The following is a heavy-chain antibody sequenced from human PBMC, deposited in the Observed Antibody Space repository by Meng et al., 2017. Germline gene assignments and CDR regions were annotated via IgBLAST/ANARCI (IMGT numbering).Heavy chain of an antibody. CDR3: ARDEDISAAGKLFGDY. CDR1: GYNFPDYY. J-gene: IGHJ4*02. Sequence: QVRRGHSGAEVKKPGAPVKVSCKPSGYNFPDYYIHWVRRAPGQGLEWMGRINPKSGNTHYAQKFQARVTMTGDTSISTAYMELSGLRSDDTAMYYCARDEDISAAGKLFGDYWGQGTLVTGSS. D-gene: IGHD6-25*01. V-gene: IGHV1-2*06. CDR2: INPKSGNT.